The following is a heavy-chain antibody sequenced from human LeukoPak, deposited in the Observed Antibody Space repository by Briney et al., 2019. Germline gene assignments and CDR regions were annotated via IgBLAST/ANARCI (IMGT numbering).Heavy chain of an antibody. Sequence: GGSLRLSCAASGFTFSDHYMDWVRQAPGKGLEWVGRTRNKANSYTTEYAASVKGRFTISRDDSKNSLYLQMNSLKTEDTAVYYCARDVCSGGNCFHDLWGRGTLVTVSS. CDR3: ARDVCSGGNCFHDL. J-gene: IGHJ2*01. D-gene: IGHD2-15*01. V-gene: IGHV3-72*01. CDR2: TRNKANSYTT. CDR1: GFTFSDHY.